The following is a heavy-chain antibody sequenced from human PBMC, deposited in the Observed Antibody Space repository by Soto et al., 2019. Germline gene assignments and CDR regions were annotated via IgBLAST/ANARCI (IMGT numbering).Heavy chain of an antibody. V-gene: IGHV1-69*13. CDR1: GGTYSSYA. CDR3: ASGSSRVPAVAENYYYYGMDV. Sequence: PVKVSGKASGGTYSSYAISWVRQAPGQGLEGMGGIIPIFETANYAQRLQGRVTITADESTSTAYMELSSLRSEDTAVYYCASGSSRVPAVAENYYYYGMDVWGQGSTATVSS. CDR2: IIPIFETA. D-gene: IGHD2-2*01. J-gene: IGHJ6*02.